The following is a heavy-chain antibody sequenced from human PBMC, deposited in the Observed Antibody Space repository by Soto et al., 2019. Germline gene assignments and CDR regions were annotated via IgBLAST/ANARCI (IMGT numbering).Heavy chain of an antibody. V-gene: IGHV3-23*01. D-gene: IGHD5-18*01. CDR2: ISGSGGSK. Sequence: EVQLLESGGGLVQPGGSLRLSCAASGFTFSSYAMSWVRQAPGKGLEWVSAISGSGGSKYYADSVKGRFTISRDNSKNTLYLQMNSLRAEDTAVYYGAKEFSRYSYGFDYWGQGTLVTVSS. CDR1: GFTFSSYA. CDR3: AKEFSRYSYGFDY. J-gene: IGHJ4*02.